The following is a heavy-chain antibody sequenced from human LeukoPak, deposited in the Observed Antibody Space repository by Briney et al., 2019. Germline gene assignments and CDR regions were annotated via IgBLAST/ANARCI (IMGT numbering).Heavy chain of an antibody. CDR2: IHGGGDVT. CDR3: AKALSSSFYYFDL. Sequence: GGSLRLSCAVSGFIFSNYAMNWVRQAPEKGLEWVSTIHGGGDVTYYADSVKGRFTISRDNSRNTLYLQMNSLRAEDTAVYNCAKALSSSFYYFDLGGRGTLVTVSS. V-gene: IGHV3-23*01. J-gene: IGHJ2*01. CDR1: GFIFSNYA. D-gene: IGHD3-16*02.